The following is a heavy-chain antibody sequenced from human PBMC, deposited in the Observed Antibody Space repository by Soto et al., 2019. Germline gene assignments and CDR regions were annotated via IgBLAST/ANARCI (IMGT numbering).Heavy chain of an antibody. V-gene: IGHV1-69*13. J-gene: IGHJ4*02. CDR1: GGTFSSYA. CDR2: IIPIFGTA. D-gene: IGHD3-22*01. CDR3: ASWHYDSSGYFDY. Sequence: SVKVTCKASGGTFSSYAISWVRQAPGQGLEWMGGIIPIFGTANYAQKFQGRVTITADESTSTAYMELSSLRSEDTAVYYCASWHYDSSGYFDYWGQGTLVTVSS.